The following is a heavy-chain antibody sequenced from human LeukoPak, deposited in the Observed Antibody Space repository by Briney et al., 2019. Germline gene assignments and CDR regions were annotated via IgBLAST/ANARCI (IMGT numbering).Heavy chain of an antibody. V-gene: IGHV4-59*01. CDR3: ARLVATRGAFDI. CDR1: GGSINNY. J-gene: IGHJ3*02. CDR2: VYYSGTT. Sequence: SETLSLTCTVSGGSINNYWSWIRQPPGKGLEWIGYVYYSGTTNYNPSLKSRITISVDTSKNQFSLKLSSVTAADTAVYYCARLVATRGAFDIWGQGTMVTVSS. D-gene: IGHD5-12*01.